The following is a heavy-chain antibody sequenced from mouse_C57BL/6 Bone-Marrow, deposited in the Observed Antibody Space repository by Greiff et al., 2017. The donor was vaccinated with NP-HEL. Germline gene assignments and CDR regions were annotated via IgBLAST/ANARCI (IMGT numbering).Heavy chain of an antibody. Sequence: VQLQQSGPELVKPGASVKISCKASGYAFSSSWMNWVKPRPGKGLEWIGRIYPGDGDTNSNGKFKGKATLTADKSSSTAYMQLSILTAEDSAVYFCARWRGWGGWYFDVWGTGTTVTVSS. CDR2: IYPGDGDT. CDR1: GYAFSSSW. J-gene: IGHJ1*03. CDR3: ARWRGWGGWYFDV. D-gene: IGHD3-3*01. V-gene: IGHV1-82*01.